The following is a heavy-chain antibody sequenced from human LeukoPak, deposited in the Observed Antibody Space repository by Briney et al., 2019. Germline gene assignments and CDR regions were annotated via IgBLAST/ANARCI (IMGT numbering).Heavy chain of an antibody. CDR2: ISTHTDAT. V-gene: IGHV1-2*02. D-gene: IGHD6-6*01. CDR1: GYTFTSFY. J-gene: IGHJ3*01. CDR3: ARDRGISGRPNAFDV. Sequence: ASVKVSCKSSGYTFTSFYIHWVRLAPGQGLEWMGWISTHTDATSFPQNFQGRVTMTRDTSITTAYMELNSLRFDDTAVYYCARDRGISGRPNAFDVWGQGTMVTVSS.